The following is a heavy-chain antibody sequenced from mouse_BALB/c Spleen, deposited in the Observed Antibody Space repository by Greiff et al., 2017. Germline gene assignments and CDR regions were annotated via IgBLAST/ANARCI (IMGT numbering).Heavy chain of an antibody. J-gene: IGHJ3*01. CDR1: GFTFSSYG. CDR3: ARRHDAWFAY. CDR2: ISSGGSYT. V-gene: IGHV5-6*02. D-gene: IGHD2-12*01. Sequence: EVKLVESRGDLVKPGGSLKLSCAASGFTFSSYGMSWVRQTPDKRLEWVATISSGGSYTYYPDSVKGRFTISRDNAKNTLYLQMSSLKSEDTAMYYCARRHDAWFAYWGQGTLVTVSA.